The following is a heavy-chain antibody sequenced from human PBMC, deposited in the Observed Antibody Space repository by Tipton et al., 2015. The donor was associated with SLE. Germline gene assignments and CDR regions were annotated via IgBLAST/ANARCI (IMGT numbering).Heavy chain of an antibody. CDR3: AREGTYYYGPRRGWYFDL. J-gene: IGHJ2*01. D-gene: IGHD3-10*01. CDR2: IYHSGGT. CDR1: GGSISSHY. V-gene: IGHV4-59*11. Sequence: TLSLTCTVSGGSISSHYWSWIRQPPGKGLEWIGSIYHSGGTNYNPSLKSRVTISVDTSKNQFSLKQSSVTAADTAVYYCAREGTYYYGPRRGWYFDLWGRGTLVTVSS.